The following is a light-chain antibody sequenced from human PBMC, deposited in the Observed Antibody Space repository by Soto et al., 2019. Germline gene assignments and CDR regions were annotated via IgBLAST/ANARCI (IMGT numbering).Light chain of an antibody. V-gene: IGKV1-5*01. CDR3: QHYNNYSKT. Sequence: DIQMTQSPSTLSTSVGARVTITCRASQSVSYWLAWYQQKPGKGPNLLIYDASILASGVPSRFSGGGFVTEFTLTISSLQPDDSAIYYCQHYNNYSKTFGPGTKVEIK. CDR1: QSVSYW. CDR2: DAS. J-gene: IGKJ3*01.